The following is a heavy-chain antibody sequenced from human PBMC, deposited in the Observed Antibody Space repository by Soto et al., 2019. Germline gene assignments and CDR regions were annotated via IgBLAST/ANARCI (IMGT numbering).Heavy chain of an antibody. V-gene: IGHV1-69*01. Sequence: QVQLVQSGAEVKKPGSSVKVSCKASGGTFGSYAISWVRQAPGQGLEWMGGIIPIPGTANYAQKFQGSVTIAADESTSTAYMQLSSLRSEATAVYYCARSQGSSTSLELYYYYYYGMDVWGQGTTVTVS. CDR1: GGTFGSYA. CDR2: IIPIPGTA. J-gene: IGHJ6*02. D-gene: IGHD2-2*01. CDR3: ARSQGSSTSLELYYYYYYGMDV.